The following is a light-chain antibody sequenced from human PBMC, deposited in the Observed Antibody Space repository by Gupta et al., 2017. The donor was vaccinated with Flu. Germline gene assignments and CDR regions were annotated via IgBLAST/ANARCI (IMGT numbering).Light chain of an antibody. CDR3: CSYAGSYIWV. Sequence: QSALTPPRSVSGTPGQSVTISCTGTGSDVGDYKYVSWYQQPPGKPPNLMIYDVTKRSAGVPDRFSGFKSGNTASLTISGLQAEDEADYYCCSYAGSYIWVFGGGTKLTVL. V-gene: IGLV2-11*01. CDR2: DVT. CDR1: GSDVGDYKY. J-gene: IGLJ3*02.